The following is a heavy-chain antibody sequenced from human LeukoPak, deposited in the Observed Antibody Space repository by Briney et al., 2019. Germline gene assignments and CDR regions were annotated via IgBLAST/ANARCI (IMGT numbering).Heavy chain of an antibody. J-gene: IGHJ4*02. CDR1: GYTFTSYD. V-gene: IGHV1-2*02. Sequence: EASVKVSCKASGYTFTSYDINWVRQATGQGLEWMGWINPNSGGTNYAQKFQGRVTMTRDTSISTAYMELSRLRSDDTAVYYCARDLPGSAVASGAKPGYYFDYWGQGTLVTVSS. D-gene: IGHD1-26*01. CDR3: ARDLPGSAVASGAKPGYYFDY. CDR2: INPNSGGT.